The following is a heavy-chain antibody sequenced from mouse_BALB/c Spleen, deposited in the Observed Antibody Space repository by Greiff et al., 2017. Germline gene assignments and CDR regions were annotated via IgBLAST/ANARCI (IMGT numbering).Heavy chain of an antibody. CDR1: GYSITSDYA. CDR3: ARSGYIAMDY. J-gene: IGHJ4*01. V-gene: IGHV3-2*02. Sequence: EVQGVESGPGLVKPSQSLSLTCTVTGYSITSDYAWNWIRQFPGNKLEWMGYISYSGSTSYNPSLKSRISITRDTSKNQFFLQLNSVTTEDTATYYCARSGYIAMDYWGQGTSVTVSA. D-gene: IGHD3-1*01. CDR2: ISYSGST.